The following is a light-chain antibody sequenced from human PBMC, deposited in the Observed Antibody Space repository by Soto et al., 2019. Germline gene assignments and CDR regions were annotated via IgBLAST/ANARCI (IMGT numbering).Light chain of an antibody. J-gene: IGKJ5*01. CDR3: QQYGGSPIT. V-gene: IGKV3D-15*01. CDR2: ATS. CDR1: QTVSSN. Sequence: EIVMTQSPSTLSESPGAPATLSRRASQTVSSNLAWYHQRPGQAPRLLFYATSTRATGVPDRFSGSGSGTDFTPTISRLQPEDFALYYCQQYGGSPITFGLGTRLEIK.